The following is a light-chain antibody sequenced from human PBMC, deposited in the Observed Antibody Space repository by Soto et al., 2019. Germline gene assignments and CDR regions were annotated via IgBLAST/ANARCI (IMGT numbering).Light chain of an antibody. CDR2: DVT. V-gene: IGLV2-14*01. CDR3: SSYTTSSTRV. CDR1: SSDVGAYDY. Sequence: QSVLTQPASVSWSPGQSITISCSGTSSDVGAYDYVSWYQQHPGKAPKLMISDVTNGPSGVPTRFSGSKSGNTASLTISGLQAEDEADYYCSSYTTSSTRVFGTGTKLTVL. J-gene: IGLJ1*01.